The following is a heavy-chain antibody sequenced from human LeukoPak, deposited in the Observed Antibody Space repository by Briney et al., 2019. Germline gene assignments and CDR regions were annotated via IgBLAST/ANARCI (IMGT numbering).Heavy chain of an antibody. CDR3: ASQARYYYGSGSHFDY. CDR1: GGSFSGYY. CDR2: INHSGST. D-gene: IGHD3-10*01. V-gene: IGHV4-34*01. J-gene: IGHJ4*02. Sequence: SETLSLTCAVYGGSFSGYYWGWIRQPPGKGLEWIGEINHSGSTNYNPSLKSRVTISVDTSKNQFSLKLSSVTAADTAVYYCASQARYYYGSGSHFDYWGQGTLVTVSS.